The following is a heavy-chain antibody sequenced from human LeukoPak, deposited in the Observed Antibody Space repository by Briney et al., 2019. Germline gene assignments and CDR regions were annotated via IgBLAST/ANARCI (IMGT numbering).Heavy chain of an antibody. V-gene: IGHV6-1*01. CDR2: TYYRFQWSS. D-gene: IGHD4-11*01. CDR3: ARGYNNYYFDY. Sequence: SQTLSLTCVISGDSVSSSSATWNWIRQPPSRGLEWLGRTYYRFQWSSDFAVSVKSRVTINPDTSKNQFSLQLNSVTPEDTAVYLCARGYNNYYFDYWDQGTLVTVSS. J-gene: IGHJ4*02. CDR1: GDSVSSSSAT.